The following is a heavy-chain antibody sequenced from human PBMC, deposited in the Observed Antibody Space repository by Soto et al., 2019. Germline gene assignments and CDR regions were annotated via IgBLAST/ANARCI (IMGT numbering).Heavy chain of an antibody. CDR3: ARPISSSWYDTDASDI. J-gene: IGHJ3*02. CDR1: GYSFTSYW. CDR2: IYPGDSDT. Sequence: GESLKISCKGSGYSFTSYWIGWVRQMPWKGLEWMGIIYPGDSDTRYSPSFQGQVTISADKSISTAYLQWSSLKASDTAMYYCARPISSSWYDTDASDIWGQGTMVTVSS. D-gene: IGHD6-13*01. V-gene: IGHV5-51*01.